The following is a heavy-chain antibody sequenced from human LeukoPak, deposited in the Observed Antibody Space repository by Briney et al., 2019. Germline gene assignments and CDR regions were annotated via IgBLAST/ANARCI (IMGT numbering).Heavy chain of an antibody. J-gene: IGHJ4*02. CDR3: VRAGSGGPYGYFDS. Sequence: GGCLRLSCAASGFTFRSYWMHWGRQTPGKGLVWVSRISPDGSSGDYADSVKGRFTISRDNAKNTLYLQMNSLSAGDTALYHCVRAGSGGPYGYFDSWGQGTLVSVSS. CDR1: GFTFRSYW. CDR2: ISPDGSSG. V-gene: IGHV3-74*01. D-gene: IGHD5-18*01.